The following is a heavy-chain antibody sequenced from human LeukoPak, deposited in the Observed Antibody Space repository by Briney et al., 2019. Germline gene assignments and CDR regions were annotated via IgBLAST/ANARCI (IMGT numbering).Heavy chain of an antibody. V-gene: IGHV1-46*01. CDR2: IYTNDGSA. D-gene: IGHD6-13*01. J-gene: IGHJ1*01. CDR3: ARARAAAGAQYFQH. Sequence: ASVKVSCKAFGYTFTSYYLHWVRQAPGQRPEWMGIIYTNDGSARYAQKFQGRVTMTRDTSTGTVYMELSSLSSDDTAVYYCARARAAAGAQYFQHWGQGTLVSASS. CDR1: GYTFTSYY.